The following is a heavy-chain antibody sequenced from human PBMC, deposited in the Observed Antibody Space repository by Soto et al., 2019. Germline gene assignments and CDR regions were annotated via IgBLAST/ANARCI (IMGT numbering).Heavy chain of an antibody. J-gene: IGHJ4*02. Sequence: QVQLVQSGAEVKKPGASVKVSCKASGYTFTSYGISWVRQAPGQGLEWMGWISAYNGNTNYAQKLQGRVTMTPDTSTSTAYMELRSLRSDDTAVYYCASERPGNCGGDCYPRRNFDYWGQGTLVTVSS. CDR3: ASERPGNCGGDCYPRRNFDY. CDR1: GYTFTSYG. D-gene: IGHD2-21*02. V-gene: IGHV1-18*04. CDR2: ISAYNGNT.